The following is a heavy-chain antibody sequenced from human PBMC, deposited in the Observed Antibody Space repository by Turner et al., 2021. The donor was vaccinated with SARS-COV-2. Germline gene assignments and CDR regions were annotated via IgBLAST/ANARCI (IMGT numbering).Heavy chain of an antibody. V-gene: IGHV1-2*02. J-gene: IGHJ4*02. CDR1: GYRFIGQY. D-gene: IGHD3-10*01. CDR2: INPHTGAT. Sequence: QVEMVQSGTEVRKPGAPVNVSCRASGYRFIGQYIHWVRHAPGQGLEWMGLINPHTGATNYAQKCQSSVTLTRDTSIRAVYMGLARLSADDTAVYCWAKDSEAVDGSFDFWGQGSLVAVSS. CDR3: AKDSEAVDGSFDF.